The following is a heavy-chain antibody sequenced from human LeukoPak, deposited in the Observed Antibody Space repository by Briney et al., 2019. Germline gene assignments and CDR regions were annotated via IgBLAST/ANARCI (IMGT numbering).Heavy chain of an antibody. J-gene: IGHJ4*02. CDR2: INWNGGST. CDR3: ARERAVAGTFNYFDY. Sequence: GGSLRLSCAASGFTFDDYGMSWVRQAPGKGLEWVSGINWNGGSTGYADSVKGRFTISRDNAKNSLYLQMDSLRAEDTALYYCARERAVAGTFNYFDYWGQGTLVTVSS. V-gene: IGHV3-20*04. D-gene: IGHD6-19*01. CDR1: GFTFDDYG.